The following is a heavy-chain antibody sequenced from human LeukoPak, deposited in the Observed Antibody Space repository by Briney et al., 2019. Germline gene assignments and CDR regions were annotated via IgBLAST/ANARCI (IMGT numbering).Heavy chain of an antibody. CDR3: ARDQRAYTSTWYDNYFDY. V-gene: IGHV3-30-3*01. CDR2: ISYDGNNK. D-gene: IGHD6-13*01. J-gene: IGHJ4*02. Sequence: GGSLRLSCAASGFTFSSYAMHWVRQAPGKGLEWVAVISYDGNNKYYADSVKGRFTISRDNSKNTLYLQMNSLRAEDTAVYYCARDQRAYTSTWYDNYFDYWGQGTLVTVSS. CDR1: GFTFSSYA.